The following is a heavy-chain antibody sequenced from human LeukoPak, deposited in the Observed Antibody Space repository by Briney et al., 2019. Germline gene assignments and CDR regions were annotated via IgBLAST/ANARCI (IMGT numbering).Heavy chain of an antibody. CDR3: AREYYDILTGYYEYYFDY. CDR2: IIPIFGTA. D-gene: IGHD3-9*01. CDR1: GGTFSSYA. J-gene: IGHJ4*02. Sequence: SVKVSCKASGGTFSSYAISWVRQAPGQGLDWMGRIIPIFGTANYAQKFQGRVTITTDESTSTAYMELSSLRSEDTAVYYCAREYYDILTGYYEYYFDYWGQGTLVTVSS. V-gene: IGHV1-69*05.